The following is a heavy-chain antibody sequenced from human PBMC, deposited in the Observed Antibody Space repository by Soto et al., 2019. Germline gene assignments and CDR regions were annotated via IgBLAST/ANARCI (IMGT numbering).Heavy chain of an antibody. D-gene: IGHD3-9*01. J-gene: IGHJ6*02. V-gene: IGHV3-33*01. CDR1: GFTFSSYG. Sequence: GGSLRLSCAASGFTFSSYGMHWVRQAPGKGLEWVAVIWYDGSNKYYADSVKGRFTISRDNSKNTLYLQMNSLRAEDTAVYYCARGRDILTGYYGYGMDVWGQGTTVTVSS. CDR3: ARGRDILTGYYGYGMDV. CDR2: IWYDGSNK.